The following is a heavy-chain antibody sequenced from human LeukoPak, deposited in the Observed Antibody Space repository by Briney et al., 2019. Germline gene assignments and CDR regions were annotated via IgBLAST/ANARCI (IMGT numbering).Heavy chain of an antibody. V-gene: IGHV1-2*02. CDR2: INPNSCGT. D-gene: IGHD5-12*01. Sequence: ASVKVSFKAFGCTFAGYYMHWVRQAPGQGLEWMGWINPNSCGTNYAQKFPGRVAMTRDTSISTAYMELRRLRSDDTAVYYCARGGMVATLFFDYWGRASMLTVS. CDR3: ARGGMVATLFFDY. J-gene: IGHJ4*02. CDR1: GCTFAGYY.